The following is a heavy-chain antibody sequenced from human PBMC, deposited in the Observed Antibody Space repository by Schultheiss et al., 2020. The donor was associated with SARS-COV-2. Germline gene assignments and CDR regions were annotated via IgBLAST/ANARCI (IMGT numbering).Heavy chain of an antibody. CDR1: GYTFTGYY. D-gene: IGHD6-19*01. J-gene: IGHJ4*02. CDR3: ARSRIGSSGWYRGYYFDY. CDR2: INAGNGNT. Sequence: ASVKVSCKASGYTFTGYYIHWVRQAPGQRLEWKGWINAGNGNTKYSQKFQGRVTMTRDTSISTAYMELSRLRSDDTAVYYCARSRIGSSGWYRGYYFDYWGQGTLVTVSS. V-gene: IGHV1-2*02.